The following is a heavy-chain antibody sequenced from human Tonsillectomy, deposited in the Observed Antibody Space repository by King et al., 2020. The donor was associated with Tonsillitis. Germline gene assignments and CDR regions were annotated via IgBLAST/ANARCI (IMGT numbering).Heavy chain of an antibody. J-gene: IGHJ4*02. CDR2: INGDGTNT. CDR1: GFTFSSYW. CDR3: ATVGSSAYYVY. Sequence: VQLVESGGGLVQPGRSVRLSCEDSGFTFSSYWMHWVRQAPGKELVWVSHINGDGTNTNYADSVKGRFTISRDNAKNTLYLQMNSLRAEDTAVYFCATVGSSAYYVYWGQGTLVTVSS. D-gene: IGHD3-22*01. V-gene: IGHV3-74*01.